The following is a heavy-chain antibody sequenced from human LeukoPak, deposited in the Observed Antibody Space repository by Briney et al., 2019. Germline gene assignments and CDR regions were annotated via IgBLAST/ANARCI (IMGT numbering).Heavy chain of an antibody. D-gene: IGHD6-19*01. CDR2: IYYSGST. J-gene: IGHJ4*02. CDR1: GGSISSSSYY. V-gene: IGHV4-39*01. CDR3: ARRSSGWYVRLNEPVDY. Sequence: SETLSLTCTVSGGSISSSSYYWGWIRQPPGKGLEWIGSIYYSGSTYYNPSLKSRVTISVDTSKNQFSLKLSSVTAADTAVYYCARRSSGWYVRLNEPVDYWGQGTLVTVSS.